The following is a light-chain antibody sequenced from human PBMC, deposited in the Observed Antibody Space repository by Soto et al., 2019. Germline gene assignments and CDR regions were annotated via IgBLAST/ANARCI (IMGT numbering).Light chain of an antibody. V-gene: IGLV2-14*03. CDR3: SSYSHSPPSYV. Sequence: LNQPASVSGSTGQSITISCTGSSVDVGDYNSVSWYQQHPGKAPKVMIYHVTIRASGVSNRFSGSKSGNTASLTISGLQAEDEADYYCSSYSHSPPSYVFGTGTKVTV. CDR1: SVDVGDYNS. CDR2: HVT. J-gene: IGLJ1*01.